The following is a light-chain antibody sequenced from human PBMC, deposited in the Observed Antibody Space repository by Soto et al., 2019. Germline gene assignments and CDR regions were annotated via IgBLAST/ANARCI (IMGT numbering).Light chain of an antibody. CDR1: SSDVGGYNY. CDR3: SSYTITSTYV. V-gene: IGLV2-14*01. Sequence: QSVLTQPASVSGSPGQSITISCTGTSSDVGGYNYVSWYQQYPGNAPKLIIYDVSNRPSGVSNRFSGSKSGNTASLTISGLQAEDEAEYHCSSYTITSTYVFGTGTKLTVL. J-gene: IGLJ1*01. CDR2: DVS.